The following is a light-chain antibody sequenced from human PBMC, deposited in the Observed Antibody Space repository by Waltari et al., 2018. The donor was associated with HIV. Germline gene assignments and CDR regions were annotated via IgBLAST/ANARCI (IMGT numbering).Light chain of an antibody. V-gene: IGLV1-40*01. CDR2: RNV. Sequence: QSVLTQPPSVSGAPGQRVPIPCTGSRTNLGAGYDVHWYQQLPGTAPKLLIFRNVNRPSGVPDRFSGSKSGTSASLAITGLQAEDEADFYCQSYDTSLGGWVFGGGTKLTVL. J-gene: IGLJ3*02. CDR3: QSYDTSLGGWV. CDR1: RTNLGAGYD.